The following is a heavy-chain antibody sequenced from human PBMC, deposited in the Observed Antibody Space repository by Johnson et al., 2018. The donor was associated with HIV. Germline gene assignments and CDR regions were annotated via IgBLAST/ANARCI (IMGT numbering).Heavy chain of an antibody. D-gene: IGHD3-22*01. V-gene: IGHV3-23*04. J-gene: IGHJ3*02. CDR1: GFTFSSYA. Sequence: VQLVESGGGLVQPRGSLRLSCAASGFTFSSYAMSWVRQAPGKGLEWVSAISGSGGSTYYADSVKGRFTISRDSAKNSLYLQMNSLRAEDTALYYCARGVSSGYYSNAFDIWGHGTMVTVSS. CDR3: ARGVSSGYYSNAFDI. CDR2: ISGSGGST.